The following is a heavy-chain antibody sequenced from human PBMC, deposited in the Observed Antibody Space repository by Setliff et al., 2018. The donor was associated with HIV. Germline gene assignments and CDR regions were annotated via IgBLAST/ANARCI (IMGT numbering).Heavy chain of an antibody. Sequence: GGSLRLSCEAFSSYAMHWVRQAPGKGLVWVAVISYDGSNKYYADSVKGRFTISRDNAKSSLYLQMNSLRAEDTAVYYCARGVAAAGRDYWGQGTLVTVSS. CDR2: ISYDGSNK. D-gene: IGHD6-13*01. J-gene: IGHJ4*02. V-gene: IGHV3-30*04. CDR1: SSYA. CDR3: ARGVAAAGRDY.